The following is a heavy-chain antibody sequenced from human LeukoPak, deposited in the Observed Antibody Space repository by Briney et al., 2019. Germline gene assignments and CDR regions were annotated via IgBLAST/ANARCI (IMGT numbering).Heavy chain of an antibody. CDR1: GFTFSDYY. Sequence: PGGSLRLSCAASGFTFSDYYMSWIRQAPGKDLEWVAVISYDGDNEYYADSVKGQFTISRDNSKDRLYLQMNSLRPEDTAMYYCARVRGGRSWYYYGMDVWGRGTTVTVSS. CDR2: ISYDGDNE. V-gene: IGHV3-30*13. CDR3: ARVRGGRSWYYYGMDV. J-gene: IGHJ6*02. D-gene: IGHD3-16*01.